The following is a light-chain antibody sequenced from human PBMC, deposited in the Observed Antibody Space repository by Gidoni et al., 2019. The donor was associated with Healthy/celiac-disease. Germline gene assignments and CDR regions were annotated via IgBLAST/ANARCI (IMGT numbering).Light chain of an antibody. CDR2: GAS. J-gene: IGKJ1*01. Sequence: GERATLSCRASQSVSSNLAWYQQKPGQAPRLLIYGASTRATGIPARFSGSGSGTEFTLTISSLQSEDFAVYYCQQYNNWPPGTFGQGTKVEIK. CDR3: QQYNNWPPGT. CDR1: QSVSSN. V-gene: IGKV3-15*01.